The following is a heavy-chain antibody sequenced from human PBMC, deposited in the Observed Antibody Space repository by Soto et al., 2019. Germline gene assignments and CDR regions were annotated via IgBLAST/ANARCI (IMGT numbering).Heavy chain of an antibody. V-gene: IGHV1-8*01. D-gene: IGHD3-10*01. CDR1: GYTFTSYD. CDR2: MNPNSGNT. Sequence: ASVKVSCKASGYTFTSYDINWVRQATGQGLEWMGWMNPNSGNTNYAQKFQGRVTMTTDTSTSTAYMELRSLRSDDTAVYYCARAVLPIWFGGHYYYMDVWGKGTTVTVSS. J-gene: IGHJ6*03. CDR3: ARAVLPIWFGGHYYYMDV.